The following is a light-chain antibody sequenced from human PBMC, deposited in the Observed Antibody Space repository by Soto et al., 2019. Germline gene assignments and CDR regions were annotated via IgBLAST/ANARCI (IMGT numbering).Light chain of an antibody. Sequence: QSVLTQPPSASGTPGQRVTISCSGSSSNIGSNTVNWYQQLPGTAPKLLVYSNNQRPSGVPDRFSVSQSGNSASLAISGLQSEDEADYYWAAWDDSLNGSVVFGGGTKLTVL. J-gene: IGLJ2*01. CDR3: AAWDDSLNGSVV. CDR2: SNN. V-gene: IGLV1-44*01. CDR1: SSNIGSNT.